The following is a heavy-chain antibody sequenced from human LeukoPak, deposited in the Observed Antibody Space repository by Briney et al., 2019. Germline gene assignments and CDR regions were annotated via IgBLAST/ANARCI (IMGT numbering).Heavy chain of an antibody. D-gene: IGHD3-16*01. CDR1: GFTFSSYS. Sequence: GGSLRLSCAASGFTFSSYSMNWVRQAPGKGLEWVSSISSSSSYIYYADSVKGRFTISRDNAKNSLSLQMNSLRAEDTATYYCAKLLGESTIYDLWGQGTLVTVSS. CDR2: ISSSSSYI. V-gene: IGHV3-21*01. CDR3: AKLLGESTIYDL. J-gene: IGHJ5*02.